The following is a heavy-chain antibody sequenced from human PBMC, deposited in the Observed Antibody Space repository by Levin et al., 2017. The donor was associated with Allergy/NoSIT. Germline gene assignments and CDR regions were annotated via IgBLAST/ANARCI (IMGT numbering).Heavy chain of an antibody. CDR1: GGSISSYY. CDR3: ARVLRVSSWYVDWFDP. D-gene: IGHD6-13*01. Sequence: SQTLSLTRTVSGGSISSYYWSWIRQPPGKGLEWIGYIYYSGSTNYNPSLTSRVTIPLDTSKNQFSLKLGSVTAGETAVYYWARVLRVSSWYVDWFDPWGQGTLVTVSS. CDR2: IYYSGST. V-gene: IGHV4-59*01. J-gene: IGHJ5*02.